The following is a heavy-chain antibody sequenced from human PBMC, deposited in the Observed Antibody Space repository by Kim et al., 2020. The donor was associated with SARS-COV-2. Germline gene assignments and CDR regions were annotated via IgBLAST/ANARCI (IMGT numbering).Heavy chain of an antibody. D-gene: IGHD3-22*01. CDR1: GYTFTSYA. CDR3: ASLNLGGYYYDSSGYKQTDW. J-gene: IGHJ4*02. Sequence: ASVKVSCKASGYTFTSYAMHWVRQAPGQRLEWMGWINAGNGNTKYSQKFQGRVTITRDTSASTAYMELSSLRSEDTAVYYCASLNLGGYYYDSSGYKQTDWWGGGTLVTVSS. CDR2: INAGNGNT. V-gene: IGHV1-3*01.